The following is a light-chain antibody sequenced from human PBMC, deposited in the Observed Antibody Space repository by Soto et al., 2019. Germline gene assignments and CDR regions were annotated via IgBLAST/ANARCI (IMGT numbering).Light chain of an antibody. J-gene: IGKJ1*01. Sequence: DIQMTQSPSTLSASVGDRVSITCRASQSISRQLAWYQQKPGKAPNLLIYQASNLESGVPSRFTGSGSGTEFTLTISILQPDDLATYYGLQYKSYWTFGQGTKVEVK. CDR1: QSISRQ. CDR2: QAS. V-gene: IGKV1-5*03. CDR3: LQYKSYWT.